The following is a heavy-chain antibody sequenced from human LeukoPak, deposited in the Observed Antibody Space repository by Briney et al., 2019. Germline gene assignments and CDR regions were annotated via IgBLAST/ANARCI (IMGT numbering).Heavy chain of an antibody. CDR1: GFTFSSYG. D-gene: IGHD2-15*01. J-gene: IGHJ6*04. V-gene: IGHV3-30*18. CDR3: AKEREVAATYYYAMDV. Sequence: GRSLRLSCAASGFTFSSYGMHWVRQAPGKGLEWVAVISYDRSHKYYADSVKGRFTISRDNSKNTLDLLLNSLRPEDTAVYYCAKEREVAATYYYAMDVWGKGTTVTVSS. CDR2: ISYDRSHK.